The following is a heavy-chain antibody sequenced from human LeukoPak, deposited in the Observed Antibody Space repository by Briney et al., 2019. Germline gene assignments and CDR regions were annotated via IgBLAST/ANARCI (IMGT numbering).Heavy chain of an antibody. CDR3: AKSRWETYAVRAFDI. CDR1: GFTFNNYA. V-gene: IGHV3-23*01. CDR2: ISGGGST. Sequence: GGSLRLSRAASGFTFNNYAMTWVRQAPGKGLEWVSAISGGGSTYYADSVKGRFTISRDNSKNALYLQMNSLRAEDTAIYYCAKSRWETYAVRAFDIWGQGTMVTVSS. J-gene: IGHJ3*02. D-gene: IGHD1-26*01.